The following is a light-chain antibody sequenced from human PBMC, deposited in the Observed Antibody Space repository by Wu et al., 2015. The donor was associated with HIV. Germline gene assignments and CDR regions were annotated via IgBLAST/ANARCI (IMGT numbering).Light chain of an antibody. Sequence: EVLMTQSPATLSVSPGERATLTCTASQSVSSNLAWYKQKPGQTPSLLVYGASTRATGVPDRISGSGSGTEFTLTISAMQSEDFAVYYCQQYYSWPQTFGQGPNWRSN. J-gene: IGKJ2*01. CDR3: QQYYSWPQT. V-gene: IGKV3-15*01. CDR1: QSVSSN. CDR2: GAS.